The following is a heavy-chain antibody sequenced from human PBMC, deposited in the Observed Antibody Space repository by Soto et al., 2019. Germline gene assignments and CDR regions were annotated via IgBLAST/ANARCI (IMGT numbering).Heavy chain of an antibody. Sequence: QLQLQQWGAGLLKPSETLSLTCAVSGGSFRGYFWSWIRQSPAKGLEWIGEIKDSGNTYYNPSFKSRLTISVYTSTSQISWRLTSVTAADSAVYYCQGGDFWGQGTRVTVSS. CDR2: IKDSGNT. CDR3: QGGDF. J-gene: IGHJ4*02. CDR1: GGSFRGYF. D-gene: IGHD3-16*01. V-gene: IGHV4-34*01.